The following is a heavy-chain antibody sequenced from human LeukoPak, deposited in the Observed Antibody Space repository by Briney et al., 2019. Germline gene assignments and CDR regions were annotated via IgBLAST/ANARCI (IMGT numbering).Heavy chain of an antibody. J-gene: IGHJ5*02. V-gene: IGHV4-59*08. Sequence: KSSETLSLTCTVSGVSISSYYWSWIRQPPGKGLEWIGYIYYSGSTNYNPSLKSRVTISVDTSKNQFSLKVSSVSAADTAVYYCARAYSSSWYWNWFDPWGQGTLVTVSS. D-gene: IGHD6-13*01. CDR3: ARAYSSSWYWNWFDP. CDR1: GVSISSYY. CDR2: IYYSGST.